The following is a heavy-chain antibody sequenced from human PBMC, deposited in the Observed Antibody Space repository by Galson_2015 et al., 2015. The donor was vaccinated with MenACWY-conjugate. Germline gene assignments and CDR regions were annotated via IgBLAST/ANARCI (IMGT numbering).Heavy chain of an antibody. D-gene: IGHD2-15*01. V-gene: IGHV3-53*05. CDR3: ARGVGCCSGVTCYGPNDY. Sequence: SLRLSCAASDFTVSSNYMSWVRQAPGKGQERGEERESGGRRDYADSVKGRFTISRDNSKNTLYLQMNSLKTEDTAVYYCARGVGCCSGVTCYGPNDYWGQGTLVTVSS. CDR1: DFTVSSNY. CDR2: RESGGRR. J-gene: IGHJ4*02.